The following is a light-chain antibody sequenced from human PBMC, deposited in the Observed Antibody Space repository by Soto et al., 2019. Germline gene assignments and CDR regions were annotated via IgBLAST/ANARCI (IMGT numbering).Light chain of an antibody. CDR1: QSVGNS. CDR3: QHRSDWPS. Sequence: EIVLTQSPATLSLSPGERVTLSCRASQSVGNSLAWYQQKRGQAPRILMYDASSRATGIAARFSGSGYGTDFTLTISRLEPEDFAVYYCQHRSDWPSFGQGTRLEIK. J-gene: IGKJ5*01. V-gene: IGKV3-11*01. CDR2: DAS.